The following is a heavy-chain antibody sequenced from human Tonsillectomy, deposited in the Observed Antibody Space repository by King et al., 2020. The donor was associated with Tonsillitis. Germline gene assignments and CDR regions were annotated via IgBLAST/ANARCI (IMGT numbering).Heavy chain of an antibody. Sequence: VQLQESGPGLVKPSETLSLTCTVSGGSISSYYWSWIRQPPGKGLEWIGDIFYSGNTNYNPSLEIRVTISVDTSKNQFSLKLSSVTAADPAVYYCAGNDYGDHSGNYWGQGTLVTVSS. CDR2: IFYSGNT. CDR3: AGNDYGDHSGNY. V-gene: IGHV4-59*01. D-gene: IGHD4-17*01. CDR1: GGSISSYY. J-gene: IGHJ4*02.